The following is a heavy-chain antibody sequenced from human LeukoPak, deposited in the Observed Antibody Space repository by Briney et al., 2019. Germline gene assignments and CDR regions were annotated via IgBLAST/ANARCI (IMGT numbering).Heavy chain of an antibody. J-gene: IGHJ6*03. CDR1: GFTFSDYY. V-gene: IGHV3-11*04. D-gene: IGHD2/OR15-2a*01. Sequence: PGGSLRLSCAASGFTFSDYYMSWIRQAPGKGLEWVSYISSGGSGKYYTDSVKGRFTISRDNAKNSLYLQMNSLRAEDTAIYYCARVINFYYYMDVWGKGTTVTISS. CDR3: ARVINFYYYMDV. CDR2: ISSGGSGK.